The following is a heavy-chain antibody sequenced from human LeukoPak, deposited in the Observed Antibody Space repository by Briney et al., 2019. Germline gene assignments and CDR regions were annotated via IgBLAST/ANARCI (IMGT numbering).Heavy chain of an antibody. J-gene: IGHJ4*02. V-gene: IGHV3-48*03. CDR1: GFTFSSYE. Sequence: GGSLRLSCAASGFTFSSYEMNWVRQAPGKGLEWVSYISSSGSTIYYADSVKGRFTISRDNAKNSLYLQMNSLRAEDTAVYYCARARSTVVKDYWGQGTLVTVSS. CDR3: ARARSTVVKDY. CDR2: ISSSGSTI. D-gene: IGHD4-23*01.